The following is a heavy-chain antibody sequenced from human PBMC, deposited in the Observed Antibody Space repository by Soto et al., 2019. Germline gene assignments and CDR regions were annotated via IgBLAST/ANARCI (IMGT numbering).Heavy chain of an antibody. Sequence: EVQLLESGGGLVQPGGSLRLSCAASGFTFSSYAMSWVRQAPGKGLEWVSAISGSGGSTYYADSVKGRFTISRDNSKNPLYRQMNSLRAEYTAVYYCAKDRDSSGYYYGGGYWGQVTLVTVSS. V-gene: IGHV3-23*01. CDR3: AKDRDSSGYYYGGGY. J-gene: IGHJ4*02. CDR2: ISGSGGST. D-gene: IGHD3-22*01. CDR1: GFTFSSYA.